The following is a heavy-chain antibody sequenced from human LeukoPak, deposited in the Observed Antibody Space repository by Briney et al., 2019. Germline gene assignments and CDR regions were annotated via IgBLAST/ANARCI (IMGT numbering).Heavy chain of an antibody. CDR2: INAGNGNT. D-gene: IGHD1-1*01. CDR1: GYTFTSYA. J-gene: IGHJ6*02. V-gene: IGHV1-3*01. CDR3: ARRTHPDGQYGMDV. Sequence: ASVKVSCKASGYTFTSYAMHWVRQAPGQRLEWMGWINAGNGNTKYSQKFQGRVTITRDTSANTAYMELSSLRSEDTAVYYCARRTHPDGQYGMDVWGQGTTVTVSS.